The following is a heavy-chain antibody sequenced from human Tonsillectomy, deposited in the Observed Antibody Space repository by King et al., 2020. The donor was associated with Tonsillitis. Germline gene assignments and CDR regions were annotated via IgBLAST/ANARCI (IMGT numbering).Heavy chain of an antibody. CDR1: GFTFSSHA. Sequence: VQLVESGGGLVQPGGSLRLSCAASGFTFSSHAMSWVRQAPGKGLEGVSVIYTDDSSTYYADSVKGRFTISRDNSKNTLYLRMNSLRAEDTAVYYCAKDSQLLAHNWFDPWGQGTLVTVSS. V-gene: IGHV3-23*03. CDR3: AKDSQLLAHNWFDP. J-gene: IGHJ5*02. D-gene: IGHD2-2*01. CDR2: IYTDDSST.